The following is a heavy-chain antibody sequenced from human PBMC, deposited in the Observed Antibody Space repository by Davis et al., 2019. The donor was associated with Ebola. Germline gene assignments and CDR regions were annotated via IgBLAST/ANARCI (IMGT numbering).Heavy chain of an antibody. D-gene: IGHD2-8*01. Sequence: MPSETLSLTCTVSGGSISSYYWSWIWQPPGKGLEWIGYIYYSGSTNYDPSLKSRVTISVDTSKNQFSLKLSSVTAADTAVYYCARGRLYLGVWGKGTTVTVPS. V-gene: IGHV4-59*01. CDR1: GGSISSYY. CDR3: ARGRLYLGV. J-gene: IGHJ6*04. CDR2: IYYSGST.